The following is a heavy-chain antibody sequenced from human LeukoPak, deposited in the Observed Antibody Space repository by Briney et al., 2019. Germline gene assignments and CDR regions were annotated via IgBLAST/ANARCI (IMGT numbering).Heavy chain of an antibody. CDR1: GGSISSSSYY. D-gene: IGHD3-9*01. V-gene: IGHV4-39*07. J-gene: IGHJ5*02. CDR2: IYYSGGT. Sequence: PSETLSLTCTVSGGSISSSSYYWGWIRQPPGRGLEWIGGIYYSGGTYYNPSLKSRVTISVDTSKNQFSPKLSSVTAADTAVYYCARDQPVDILTGYYIVSWFDPWGQGTLVTVSS. CDR3: ARDQPVDILTGYYIVSWFDP.